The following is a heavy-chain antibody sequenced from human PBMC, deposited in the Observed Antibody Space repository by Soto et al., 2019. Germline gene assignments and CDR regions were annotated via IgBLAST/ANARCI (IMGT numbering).Heavy chain of an antibody. D-gene: IGHD3-10*01. CDR1: GFTFSTAW. V-gene: IGHV3-15*01. CDR2: IKTTSDGGTI. J-gene: IGHJ5*02. CDR3: IRDPYGST. Sequence: PGGSLRLSCAASGFTFSTAWMTWVRQAPGRGLEWVARIKTTSDGGTIHYAAPVKGRFTISRDDSKDTLFLQMNSLKIEDTALYYCIRDPYGSTWGQGTRGSVSS.